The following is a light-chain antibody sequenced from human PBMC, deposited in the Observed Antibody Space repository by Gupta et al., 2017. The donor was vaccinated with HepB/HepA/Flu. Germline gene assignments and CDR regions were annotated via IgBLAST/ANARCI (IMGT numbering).Light chain of an antibody. J-gene: IGLJ2*01. CDR1: SLRSYY. V-gene: IGLV3-19*01. CDR2: GKN. Sequence: SSELTQDPAVSVALGQTVRITCQGDSLRSYYASWYQQKPGQAPVLGIYGKNNRPSGIPDRFSGSSSGNTVSLTITGAQAEDEADYYCQSRDSNGNHVVFGGGTKLTVL. CDR3: QSRDSNGNHVV.